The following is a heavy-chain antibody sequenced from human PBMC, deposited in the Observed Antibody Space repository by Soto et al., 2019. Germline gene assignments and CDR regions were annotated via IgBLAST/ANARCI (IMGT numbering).Heavy chain of an antibody. V-gene: IGHV1-69*02. J-gene: IGHJ3*02. D-gene: IGHD2-2*01. CDR2: IIPILGIA. Sequence: QVQLVQSGAEVKKPGSSVKVSCKASGGTFSSYTISWVRQAPGQGLEWMGRIIPILGIANYAQKFQGRVTITADKSTSTAYMELSSLRSEDTAVHYCARGIVVVPAAIAGAFDIWGQGTMVTVSS. CDR1: GGTFSSYT. CDR3: ARGIVVVPAAIAGAFDI.